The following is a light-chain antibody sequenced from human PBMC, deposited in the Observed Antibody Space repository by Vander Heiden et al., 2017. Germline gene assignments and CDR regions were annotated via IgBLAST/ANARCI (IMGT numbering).Light chain of an antibody. V-gene: IGLV3-21*02. CDR2: DDS. J-gene: IGLJ2*01. CDR1: NIGSKS. Sequence: SSVLTQPPSVSVAPGQTARITCGGHNIGSKSVHWYQQKPGQAPVLVVYDDSDRPSGIPERFTGSNSGNTATLTISRVEAGDEADYYCQVWDSSSDHVVFGGGTKLTGL. CDR3: QVWDSSSDHVV.